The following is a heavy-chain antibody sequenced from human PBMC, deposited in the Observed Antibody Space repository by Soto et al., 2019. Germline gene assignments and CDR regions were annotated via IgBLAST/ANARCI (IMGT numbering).Heavy chain of an antibody. CDR3: ARDVGSGWPYDAADV. V-gene: IGHV3-33*01. CDR2: IYHDGSNK. D-gene: IGHD6-19*01. Sequence: QVQLVESGGGVVQPGGSLRLSCAASGFSFSSYGMHWVRQAPGQGLEWVAIIYHDGSNKYYTDSVKGRFTISIDDSKNTLYLQMDSLRVDDTAVYYCARDVGSGWPYDAADVWGQGTVVSVSS. CDR1: GFSFSSYG. J-gene: IGHJ3*01.